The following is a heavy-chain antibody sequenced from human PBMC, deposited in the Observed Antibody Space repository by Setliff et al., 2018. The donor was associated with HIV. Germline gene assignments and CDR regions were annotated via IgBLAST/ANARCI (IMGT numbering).Heavy chain of an antibody. V-gene: IGHV4-34*01. CDR3: ARGDHYYYYYIDV. J-gene: IGHJ6*03. Sequence: SETLSLTCAVYGESFSGYYWSWIRQPPGKGLEWIGEINHSGSTNYNPSLKSRVTMSVDTSKNQFSLKLSSLTAADTAVYYCARGDHYYYYYIDVWGKGTTVTVSS. CDR2: INHSGST. CDR1: GESFSGYY.